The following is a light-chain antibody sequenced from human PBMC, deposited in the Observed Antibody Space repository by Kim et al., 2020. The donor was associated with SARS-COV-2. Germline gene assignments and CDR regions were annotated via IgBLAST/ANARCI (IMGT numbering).Light chain of an antibody. J-gene: IGKJ2*01. V-gene: IGKV4-1*01. CDR1: QSVLYSSNNQNH. CDR2: WAS. Sequence: RATINCKSSQSVLYSSNNQNHLAWYQQKPGQPPKLLIYWASTREYGVPDRFSGSGSGTDFTLTISSLQAEDVAVYYCQQYYSTPYTFGQGTKLEI. CDR3: QQYYSTPYT.